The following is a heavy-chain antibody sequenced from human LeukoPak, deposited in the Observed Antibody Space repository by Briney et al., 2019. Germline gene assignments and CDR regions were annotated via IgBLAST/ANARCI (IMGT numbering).Heavy chain of an antibody. CDR2: VSYDGGYK. CDR3: AKGYSSGWAYPIDY. J-gene: IGHJ4*02. CDR1: GFTFSSYG. V-gene: IGHV3-30*18. D-gene: IGHD6-19*01. Sequence: GGSLRLSCAASGFTFSSYGIHWVRQPPAKGLKWVAVVSYDGGYKYYADSVKGRFNISRDNSKNTLYLQMNGLRAEDTAVYYCAKGYSSGWAYPIDYWGQGTLVTVSS.